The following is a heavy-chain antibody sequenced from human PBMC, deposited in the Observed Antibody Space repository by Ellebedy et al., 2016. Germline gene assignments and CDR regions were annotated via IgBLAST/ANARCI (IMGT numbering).Heavy chain of an antibody. Sequence: GESLKISXAASGFTFSGYYMTWIRQSPGKGLERVSYISSFSSYTNYADTVKGRFTISRDNAKKSLHLQMDSLRVEDTASYYCARLYGDCGHFFPDYWGPGILVSVSS. J-gene: IGHJ4*02. V-gene: IGHV3-11*03. D-gene: IGHD5-12*01. CDR3: ARLYGDCGHFFPDY. CDR2: ISSFSSYT. CDR1: GFTFSGYY.